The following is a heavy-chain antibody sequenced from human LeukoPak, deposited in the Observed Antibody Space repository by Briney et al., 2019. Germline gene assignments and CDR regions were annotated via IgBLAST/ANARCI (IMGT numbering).Heavy chain of an antibody. CDR2: IYYSGST. Sequence: SETLSLTCTVSGGSISSSSYYWGWIRQPPGKGLEWIGSIYYSGSTYYNPSLRSRVTISVDTSKNQFSLKLSSVTAADTAVYYCARELPQSIAVADPFDYWGQGTLVTVSS. CDR1: GGSISSSSYY. V-gene: IGHV4-39*07. J-gene: IGHJ4*02. CDR3: ARELPQSIAVADPFDY. D-gene: IGHD6-19*01.